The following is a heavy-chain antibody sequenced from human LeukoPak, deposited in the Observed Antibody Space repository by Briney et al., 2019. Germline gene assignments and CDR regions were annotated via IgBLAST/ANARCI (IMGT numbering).Heavy chain of an antibody. D-gene: IGHD5-24*01. CDR2: ITASDSRT. Sequence: GGSLGLSRAASGFTLSAYTMTWVRQTPGKGLEWVSFITASDSRTNYADSVKGRFTISRDKSKNTLYLKMNSLRAEDTAVYYCARGSSRDGYNPWCQGTLVTVPS. J-gene: IGHJ5*02. CDR1: GFTLSAYT. CDR3: ARGSSRDGYNP. V-gene: IGHV3-23*01.